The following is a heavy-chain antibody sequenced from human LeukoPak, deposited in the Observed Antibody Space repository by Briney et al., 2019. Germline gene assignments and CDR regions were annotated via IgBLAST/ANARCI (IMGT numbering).Heavy chain of an antibody. J-gene: IGHJ3*02. CDR1: GFTFSSYS. Sequence: GGSLRLSCAASGFTFSSYSMNWVRQAPGKGLEWVSVIYSGGSTYYADSVKGRFTISRDNSKNTLYLQMNSLRAEDTAVYYCAREKGSGSYYGNHDAFDIWGQGTMVTVSS. V-gene: IGHV3-53*01. CDR2: IYSGGST. CDR3: AREKGSGSYYGNHDAFDI. D-gene: IGHD1-26*01.